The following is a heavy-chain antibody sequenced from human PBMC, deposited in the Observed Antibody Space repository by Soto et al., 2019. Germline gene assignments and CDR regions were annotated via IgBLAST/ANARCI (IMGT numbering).Heavy chain of an antibody. J-gene: IGHJ4*02. Sequence: GGSLRLSCEASGFTFSAYTMNWVRQVPGKGLQWVSGIFGSGGGIQYADSVRGRFTVSRDNSKNTLYLQMNSLRADDAAVYYCATLRFCTSSSCYGREGGYWGQGTLVTVS. V-gene: IGHV3-23*01. CDR1: GFTFSAYT. D-gene: IGHD2-2*01. CDR3: ATLRFCTSSSCYGREGGY. CDR2: IFGSGGGI.